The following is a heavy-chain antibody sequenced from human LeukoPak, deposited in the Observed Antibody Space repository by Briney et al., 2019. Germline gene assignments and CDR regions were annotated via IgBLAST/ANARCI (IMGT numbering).Heavy chain of an antibody. Sequence: PGGSLRLSCAASGFTFSSYGMSWVRQAPGKGLEWVSGISGSGGSTYYADSVKGRFTISRDNSKNTLYLQMNNLRAEDTAVYYCAKNLNPFDYWGQGTLVTVSS. CDR3: AKNLNPFDY. J-gene: IGHJ4*02. CDR2: ISGSGGST. V-gene: IGHV3-23*01. CDR1: GFTFSSYG.